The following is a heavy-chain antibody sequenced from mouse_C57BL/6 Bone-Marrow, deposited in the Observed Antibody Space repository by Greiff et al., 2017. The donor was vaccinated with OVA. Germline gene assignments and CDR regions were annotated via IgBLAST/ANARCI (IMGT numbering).Heavy chain of an antibody. V-gene: IGHV1-81*01. Sequence: QVQLQQSGAELARPGASVKLSCKASGYTFTSYGISWVKQRTRQGLEWIGEIYPRSGNTYYNEKFKGKATLTADKSSSTAYMELRSLTSEDSAVYFCARGIYYGYDGAMDYWGQGTSVTVSS. D-gene: IGHD2-2*01. CDR2: IYPRSGNT. CDR1: GYTFTSYG. CDR3: ARGIYYGYDGAMDY. J-gene: IGHJ4*01.